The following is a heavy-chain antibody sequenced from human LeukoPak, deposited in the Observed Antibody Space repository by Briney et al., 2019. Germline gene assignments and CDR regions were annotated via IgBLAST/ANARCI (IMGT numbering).Heavy chain of an antibody. CDR3: AREGNRSSDSSASYPLDY. CDR2: ISAYNGNT. V-gene: IGHV1-18*01. Sequence: RGASVKVSCKASGYTFTSYGISWVRQAPGQGLEWMGWISAYNGNTNYAQKLQGRVTITRNSSISTAYMELSSLRSEDTAVYYCAREGNRSSDSSASYPLDYWGQGTLVTVSS. CDR1: GYTFTSYG. D-gene: IGHD1-26*01. J-gene: IGHJ4*02.